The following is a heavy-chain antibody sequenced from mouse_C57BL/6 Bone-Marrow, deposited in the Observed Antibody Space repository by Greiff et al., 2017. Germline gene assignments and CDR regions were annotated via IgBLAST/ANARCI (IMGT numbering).Heavy chain of an antibody. V-gene: IGHV2-5*01. Sequence: LHQSGPGLVQPSQSLCITCTLPGFSLTTYGVNWVRQSPGKGREWLGVIWSGRSTDYNAAFLSRLSITKDNFKSQVFFKMISLQADDTAIYSWGRKGYYGYYDYSMDDWGQGTAVTVSS. D-gene: IGHD2-3*01. J-gene: IGHJ4*01. CDR2: IWSGRST. CDR1: GFSLTTYG. CDR3: GRKGYYGYYDYSMDD.